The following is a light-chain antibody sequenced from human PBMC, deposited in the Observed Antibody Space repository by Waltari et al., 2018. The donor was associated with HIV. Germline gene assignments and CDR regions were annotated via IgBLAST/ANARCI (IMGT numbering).Light chain of an antibody. V-gene: IGLV3-19*01. CDR1: SVRSYY. Sequence: SSEPAQAPAVSVALGQTVRINCQGDSVRSYYVSRYQHKPGQAPVLVVYGENNRPSGITDRFSGSSSGNTASLTIAGAQAEDEADYYCNSRDSSGHWFFGGGTKVTVL. CDR3: NSRDSSGHWF. CDR2: GEN. J-gene: IGLJ3*02.